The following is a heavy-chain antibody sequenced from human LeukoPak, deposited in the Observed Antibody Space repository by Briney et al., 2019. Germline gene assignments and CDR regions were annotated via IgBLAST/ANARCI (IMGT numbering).Heavy chain of an antibody. CDR3: ARLDSSGYYFDY. V-gene: IGHV5-51*01. J-gene: IGHJ4*02. CDR2: IYPADSDT. CDR1: GYSFTSYW. D-gene: IGHD3-22*01. Sequence: AGESLKISCKGSGYSFTSYWIAWVRQMPGKGLEWMGIIYPADSDTRYSPSFQGQVTMSADKSINTAYLQWGSLKASDTAMYYCARLDSSGYYFDYWGQGTLVTVSS.